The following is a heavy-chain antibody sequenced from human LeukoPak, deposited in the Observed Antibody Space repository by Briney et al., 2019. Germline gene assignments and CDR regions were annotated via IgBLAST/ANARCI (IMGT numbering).Heavy chain of an antibody. J-gene: IGHJ6*02. D-gene: IGHD6-13*01. V-gene: IGHV3-23*01. CDR1: GFTCSSYA. CDR2: ISGSGSST. Sequence: TGGSLRLSCAASGFTCSSYALSWVRQAPGKGLEWVSAISGSGSSTYYADSVKGRFTISRDNSKNTLYLQMNSLRAEDTAVYYCAGTNKEISWYYYGMDVWGQGATVTVSS. CDR3: AGTNKEISWYYYGMDV.